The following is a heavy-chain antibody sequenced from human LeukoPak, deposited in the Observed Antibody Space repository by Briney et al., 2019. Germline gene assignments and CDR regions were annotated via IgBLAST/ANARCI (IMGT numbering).Heavy chain of an antibody. CDR2: IYYTGST. CDR1: GASIRSSY. CDR3: AILERSSYDMGGTSFDP. J-gene: IGHJ5*02. D-gene: IGHD3-3*01. V-gene: IGHV4-59*08. Sequence: SETLSLTCTVSGASIRSSYWSWIRQPPGKGLEWIGYIYYTGSTNSNPSLKSRVTVSVDTSKNQFSLKLSSMTAADTAVYYCAILERSSYDMGGTSFDPWGQGTLVTVSS.